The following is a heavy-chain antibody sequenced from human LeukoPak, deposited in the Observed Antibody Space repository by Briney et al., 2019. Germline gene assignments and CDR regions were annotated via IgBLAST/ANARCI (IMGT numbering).Heavy chain of an antibody. J-gene: IGHJ4*02. V-gene: IGHV1-69*02. D-gene: IGHD3-22*01. CDR3: TQHHDSSGYYLFDY. Sequence: SVKVSCKASGGTFSSYTISWVRQAPGQGLEWMGRIIPILGIANYAQKFQGRVTITADKSTSTAYMELSSLRSEDTAVYYCTQHHDSSGYYLFDYWGQGTLVTASS. CDR2: IIPILGIA. CDR1: GGTFSSYT.